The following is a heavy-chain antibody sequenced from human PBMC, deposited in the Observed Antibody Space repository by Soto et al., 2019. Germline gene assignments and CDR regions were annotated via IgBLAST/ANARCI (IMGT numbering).Heavy chain of an antibody. CDR3: STQASDFWRGYPQYYMDV. CDR1: GFTFSSYG. D-gene: IGHD3-3*01. J-gene: IGHJ6*03. V-gene: IGHV3-33*01. Sequence: GGSLRLCYAASGFTFSSYGMHWVRQAPGKGLEWVAVIWYDGNYKYYADSVKGRFTVSRDNSKNTLYLQMNSLTTEDTAVYYCSTQASDFWRGYPQYYMDVWGKGTTVTVSS. CDR2: IWYDGNYK.